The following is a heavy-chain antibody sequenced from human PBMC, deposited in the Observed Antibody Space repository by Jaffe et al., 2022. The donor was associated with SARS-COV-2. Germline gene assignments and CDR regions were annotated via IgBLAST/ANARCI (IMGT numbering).Heavy chain of an antibody. Sequence: QVQLVESGGGLVKPGGSLRLSCAASGFTFSDYYMSWIRQAPGKGLEWVSYISSSGSTIYYADSVKGRFTISRDNAKNSLYLQMNSLRAEDTAVYYCARDNIVVVTAMIFEDGMDVWGQGTTVTVSS. CDR1: GFTFSDYY. CDR2: ISSSGSTI. J-gene: IGHJ6*02. V-gene: IGHV3-11*01. CDR3: ARDNIVVVTAMIFEDGMDV. D-gene: IGHD2-21*02.